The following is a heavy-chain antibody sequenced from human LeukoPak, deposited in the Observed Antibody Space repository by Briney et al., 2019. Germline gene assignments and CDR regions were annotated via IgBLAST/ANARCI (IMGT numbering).Heavy chain of an antibody. J-gene: IGHJ6*02. CDR1: GGSISSGGYY. Sequence: SQTLSLTCTVSGGSISSGGYYWSWLRQHPGKGLEWIGYIYYSGSTYYNPSLKSRVTISVDTSKNQFSLKLSSVTAADTAVYYCARELGYCSSTSCYSYYYYGMDVWGQGTTVTVSS. D-gene: IGHD2-2*01. V-gene: IGHV4-31*03. CDR2: IYYSGST. CDR3: ARELGYCSSTSCYSYYYYGMDV.